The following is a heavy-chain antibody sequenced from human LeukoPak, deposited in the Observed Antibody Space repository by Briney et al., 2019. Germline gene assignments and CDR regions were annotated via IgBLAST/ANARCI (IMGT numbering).Heavy chain of an antibody. CDR3: AKVFRSPIDYYDSSGYLIDY. V-gene: IGHV3-23*01. J-gene: IGHJ4*01. Sequence: GGSLRLSCAASGFTFSSYAMGWVRQAPGKGLEWVSAISGSGGSTYYADSVKGRFTISRDNSKNTLYLQMNSLRAEDTAVYYCAKVFRSPIDYYDSSGYLIDYWGQEPWSPSPQ. CDR1: GFTFSSYA. D-gene: IGHD3-22*01. CDR2: ISGSGGST.